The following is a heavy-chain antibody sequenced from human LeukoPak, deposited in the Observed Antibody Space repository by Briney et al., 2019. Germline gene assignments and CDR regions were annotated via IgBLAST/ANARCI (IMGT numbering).Heavy chain of an antibody. CDR2: ISSSSSLI. CDR1: GFTFSSYA. J-gene: IGHJ6*03. Sequence: GGSLRLSCAASGFTFSSYAMSWVRQAPGRGLEWVSCISSSSSLIFYSDSVRGRFTISRGNAKNLLYLHMNSLRVEDTAVYYCAKVDRGDYSSSPVPYYNYYMNVWGKGTTVTVSS. CDR3: AKVDRGDYSSSPVPYYNYYMNV. V-gene: IGHV3-21*01. D-gene: IGHD6-13*01.